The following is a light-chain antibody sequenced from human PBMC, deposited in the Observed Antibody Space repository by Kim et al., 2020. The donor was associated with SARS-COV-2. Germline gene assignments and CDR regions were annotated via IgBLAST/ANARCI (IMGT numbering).Light chain of an antibody. J-gene: IGLJ3*02. V-gene: IGLV3-21*04. CDR2: YDS. Sequence: SYELTQPPSVSVAPGNTASITCGGNNIGSKSVHWHQQKPGQAPVLVIYYDSDRPSGIPERFSGSNSGNTATLTISRVEAGDEADYYCQVWDSSSDHPVFGGGTQLTVL. CDR3: QVWDSSSDHPV. CDR1: NIGSKS.